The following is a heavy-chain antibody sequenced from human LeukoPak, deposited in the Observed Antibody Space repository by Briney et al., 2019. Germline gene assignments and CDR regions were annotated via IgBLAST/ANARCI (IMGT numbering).Heavy chain of an antibody. Sequence: PSETLSLTCAVYGGSFSGYYWSWIRQPPGKGLERIGEINHSGSTNYNPSLKSRVTISVDTSKNQFSLKLSSVTAADTAVYYCAVQLPPYYYYYYGMDVWGQGTTVTVSS. CDR2: INHSGST. D-gene: IGHD1-1*01. J-gene: IGHJ6*02. V-gene: IGHV4-34*01. CDR3: AVQLPPYYYYYYGMDV. CDR1: GGSFSGYY.